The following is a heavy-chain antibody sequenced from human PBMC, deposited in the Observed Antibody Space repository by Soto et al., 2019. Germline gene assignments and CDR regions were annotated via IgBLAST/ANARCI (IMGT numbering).Heavy chain of an antibody. Sequence: GGSLRLSCAASGFTFSSYGMHWVRQAPGKGLEWVAVIWYDGSNKYYADSVKGRFTISRDNSKNTLYLQMNSLRAEDTAVYYCARAEWYDILTGYLAEWGQGTLVTVSS. V-gene: IGHV3-33*01. J-gene: IGHJ4*02. D-gene: IGHD3-9*01. CDR2: IWYDGSNK. CDR3: ARAEWYDILTGYLAE. CDR1: GFTFSSYG.